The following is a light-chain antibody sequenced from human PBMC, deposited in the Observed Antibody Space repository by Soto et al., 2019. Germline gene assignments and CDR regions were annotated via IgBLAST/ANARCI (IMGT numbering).Light chain of an antibody. V-gene: IGKV1-33*01. CDR1: QDINDY. CDR2: GAS. Sequence: EIQMTQSPSSLSASLGDRVTITCQARQDINDYSNWYQQKPGKAPRLLIYGASFLEVGVTSRFSERGSGTHFTLTISSLQPEDVAKYYCQQYDSLPYTFGQGTRLEIK. J-gene: IGKJ2*01. CDR3: QQYDSLPYT.